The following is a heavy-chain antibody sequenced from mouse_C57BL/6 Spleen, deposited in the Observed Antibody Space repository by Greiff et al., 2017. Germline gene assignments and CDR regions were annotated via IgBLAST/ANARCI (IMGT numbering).Heavy chain of an antibody. Sequence: LVESGAELVKPGASVKISCKASGYAFSSYWMNWVKQRPGKGLEWIGQIYPGDGDTNYNGKFKGKATLTADKSSSTAYMQLSSLTSEDSAVYFCARSGDYYGSSSLYYFDYWGQGTTLTVSS. J-gene: IGHJ2*01. CDR3: ARSGDYYGSSSLYYFDY. V-gene: IGHV1-80*01. CDR2: IYPGDGDT. D-gene: IGHD1-1*01. CDR1: GYAFSSYW.